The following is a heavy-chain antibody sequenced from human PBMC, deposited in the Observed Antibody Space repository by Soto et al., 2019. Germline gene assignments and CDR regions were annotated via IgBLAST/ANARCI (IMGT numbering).Heavy chain of an antibody. J-gene: IGHJ4*02. CDR3: AKSQEIGNHCFDS. D-gene: IGHD2-15*01. Sequence: EVQLVESGGNWVQPGGSLRLSCEASGFTVSGFDMHWVRQPTGKGLEWVSSIGTAVDTSYAASVKGRFTTSSDNAKNSMSLKINSLRAVYLAVYFRAKSQEIGNHCFDSWGQGTQVTGSS. V-gene: IGHV3-13*01. CDR1: GFTVSGFD. CDR2: IGTAVDT.